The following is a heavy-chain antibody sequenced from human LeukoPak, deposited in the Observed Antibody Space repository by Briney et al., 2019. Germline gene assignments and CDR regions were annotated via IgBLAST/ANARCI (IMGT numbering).Heavy chain of an antibody. Sequence: GASVKASCKASGYTFTSYGISWVRQAPGQGLEWMGWISAYNGNTNYAQKLQGRVTMTTDTSTSTAYMELRSLRSDDTAVYYCARENYYFWSGPLGNWFDPWGQGALVTVSS. CDR1: GYTFTSYG. J-gene: IGHJ5*02. D-gene: IGHD3-3*01. CDR3: ARENYYFWSGPLGNWFDP. CDR2: ISAYNGNT. V-gene: IGHV1-18*01.